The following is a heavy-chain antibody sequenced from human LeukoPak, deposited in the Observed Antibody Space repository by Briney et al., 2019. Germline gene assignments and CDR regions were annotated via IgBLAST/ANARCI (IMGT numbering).Heavy chain of an antibody. CDR1: GFTFSSYA. V-gene: IGHV3-23*01. J-gene: IGHJ4*02. CDR2: ISASGGST. Sequence: GGSLRLSCAASGFTFSSYAMNWVRQAPGKGLEWVSTISASGGSTYYFVKGRFTISRDNSKNTLYLQMNSLRAEDTAVYYCAKGYCSSTNCKESFFDYWGQGTLVSVSS. CDR3: AKGYCSSTNCKESFFDY. D-gene: IGHD2-2*01.